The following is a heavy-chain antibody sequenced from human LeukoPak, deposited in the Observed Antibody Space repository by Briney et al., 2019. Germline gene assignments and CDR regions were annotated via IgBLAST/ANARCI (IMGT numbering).Heavy chain of an antibody. J-gene: IGHJ4*02. Sequence: ASVKVSCKASGYTFTSYDINWVRQATGQGLEWMGWMNPNSGNTGYAQKFQGRVTMTRNTSISTAYMELSSLRSEDTAVHYCARVESSYSSGFDYWRQGTLVTVCS. V-gene: IGHV1-8*01. CDR3: ARVESSYSSGFDY. CDR2: MNPNSGNT. CDR1: GYTFTSYD. D-gene: IGHD3-22*01.